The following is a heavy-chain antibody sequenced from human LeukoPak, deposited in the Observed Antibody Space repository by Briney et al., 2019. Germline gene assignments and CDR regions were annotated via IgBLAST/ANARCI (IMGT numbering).Heavy chain of an antibody. Sequence: ASVKVSCKTSNYTYISYGMSWVRQAPGQGLEWMGWINPNSGGTNYAQKFQGRVTMNRDTSISTAYMELSRLRSDDTAVYYCARETRGAGAMATITAFDYWGQGTLVTVSS. D-gene: IGHD5-24*01. J-gene: IGHJ4*02. V-gene: IGHV1-2*02. CDR1: NYTYISYG. CDR2: INPNSGGT. CDR3: ARETRGAGAMATITAFDY.